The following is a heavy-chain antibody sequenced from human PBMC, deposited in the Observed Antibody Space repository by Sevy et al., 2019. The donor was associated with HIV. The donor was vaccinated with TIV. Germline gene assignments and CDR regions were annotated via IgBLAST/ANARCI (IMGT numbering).Heavy chain of an antibody. CDR1: GFTFSSYE. J-gene: IGHJ5*02. V-gene: IGHV3-48*03. CDR2: ISSSGTTI. CDR3: ARVDANYDKGFDP. D-gene: IGHD3-22*01. Sequence: GGSLRLSCEASGFTFSSYEMNWVRQAPGKGLEWVSYISSSGTTIKYEDSVKGGFAMSRDKAKNSLYMQMNSLGAEDTAVYYCARVDANYDKGFDPWGQGTLVTVSS.